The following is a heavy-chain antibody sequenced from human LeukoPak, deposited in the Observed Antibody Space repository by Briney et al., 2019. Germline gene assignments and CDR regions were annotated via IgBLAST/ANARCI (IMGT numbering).Heavy chain of an antibody. CDR2: ISSTGRT. V-gene: IGHV4-61*02. J-gene: IGHJ5*02. CDR3: AKGAGPPWFDP. Sequence: SETLSLTCTVSGGSISSSSYFWSWIRQPAGKGLEWIGRISSTGRTDYNPSLTSRVTISIDTSKNHFSMDLSSVTAADTAVYYCAKGAGPPWFDPWGQGTLVTVSS. CDR1: GGSISSSSYF. D-gene: IGHD6-19*01.